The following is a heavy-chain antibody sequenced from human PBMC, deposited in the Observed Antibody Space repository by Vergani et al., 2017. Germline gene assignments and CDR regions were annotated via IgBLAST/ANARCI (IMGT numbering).Heavy chain of an antibody. V-gene: IGHV4-34*01. Sequence: QVQLQQWGAGLLKPSETLSLTCAVYGGSFSGYYWSWIRQPPGKGLEWIGEINHSGSTNYNPSLKSRVTISVDTSKNQFSLKLSSVTAADTAVYYCAKDRVGTMVRGVEKDYWGQGTLVTVSS. CDR2: INHSGST. J-gene: IGHJ4*02. D-gene: IGHD3-10*01. CDR3: AKDRVGTMVRGVEKDY. CDR1: GGSFSGYY.